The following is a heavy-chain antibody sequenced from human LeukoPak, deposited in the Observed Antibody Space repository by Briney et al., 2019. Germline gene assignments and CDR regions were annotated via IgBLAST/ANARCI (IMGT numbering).Heavy chain of an antibody. D-gene: IGHD3-22*01. J-gene: IGHJ1*01. CDR1: GFTFSNYG. CDR3: AKDRRYYDSSGYYERYFQH. CDR2: IRYGESHQ. Sequence: GGSLRLSCVGSGFTFSNYGIHWVRQAPGKGLEWVAFIRYGESHQYYTDSVKGRFAISRDNSKNTLYLQMNSLRAEDTAVYYCAKDRRYYDSSGYYERYFQHWGQGTLVTVSS. V-gene: IGHV3-30*02.